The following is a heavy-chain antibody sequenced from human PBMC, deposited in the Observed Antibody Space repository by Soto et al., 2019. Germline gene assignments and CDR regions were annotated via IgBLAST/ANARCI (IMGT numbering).Heavy chain of an antibody. Sequence: GASVKVSFKASGYTLTNCAIRWLRQETGQSLEWMGCIDTGNHNTKCSQKFQGRVTSTTDTFANTADMELSSLTPEDTAVYYCARDAKWDPRGGEAQQDDYFGYCGPGTLVTVSS. V-gene: IGHV1-3*04. CDR2: IDTGNHNT. J-gene: IGHJ4*02. CDR1: GYTLTNCA. D-gene: IGHD1-26*01. CDR3: ARDAKWDPRGGEAQQDDYFGY.